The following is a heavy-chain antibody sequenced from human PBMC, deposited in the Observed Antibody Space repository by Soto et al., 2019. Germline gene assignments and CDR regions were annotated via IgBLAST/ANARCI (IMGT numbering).Heavy chain of an antibody. CDR2: INHLETT. V-gene: IGHV4-30-2*01. Sequence: LSLTCTVSGASITYGGYSLSWIRQTPGKGLEWIGYINHLETTFYNPSFESRLTLSIDRAKNQFSLNLNSMSAADRAVYFCARGGGSDSFDYWGQGILVTVSS. D-gene: IGHD1-26*01. CDR3: ARGGGSDSFDY. J-gene: IGHJ4*02. CDR1: GASITYGGYS.